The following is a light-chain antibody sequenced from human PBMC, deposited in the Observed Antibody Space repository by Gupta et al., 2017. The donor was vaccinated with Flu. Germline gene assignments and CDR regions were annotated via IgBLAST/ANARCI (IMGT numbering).Light chain of an antibody. J-gene: IGLJ3*02. Sequence: SDVLSQPPAGSVAPGQTARITGGGDNIRSKTVHWYQQKPGRAPLVVVCDDSDRPSGIPERFSGSNSGNTATLTISRVEVGDEADYYCQVWDGTTNHEVFGGGTKLTVL. CDR3: QVWDGTTNHEV. CDR2: DDS. CDR1: NIRSKT. V-gene: IGLV3-21*02.